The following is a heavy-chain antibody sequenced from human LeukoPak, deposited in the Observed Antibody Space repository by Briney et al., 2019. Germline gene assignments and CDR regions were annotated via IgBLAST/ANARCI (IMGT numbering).Heavy chain of an antibody. CDR2: VSYDRSNK. CDR3: ARGSALSEYFQH. V-gene: IGHV3-30*04. CDR1: GCTFSSYA. J-gene: IGHJ1*01. Sequence: GGSLRLSCAASGCTFSSYAMHWVRQAPGKGLEWVAVVSYDRSNKYYADSVKGRFTISRDNSKNTLYLQMNSLRAEDTAVYYCARGSALSEYFQHWGQGTLVTVSS.